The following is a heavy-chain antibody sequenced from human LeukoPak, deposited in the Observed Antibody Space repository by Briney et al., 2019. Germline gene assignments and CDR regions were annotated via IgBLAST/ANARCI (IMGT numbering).Heavy chain of an antibody. D-gene: IGHD6-19*01. J-gene: IGHJ4*02. V-gene: IGHV3-66*01. CDR1: GFTFSSNY. CDR2: IYSGGST. CDR3: ARSTEQWLAFDY. Sequence: GGPLRLSCAASGFTFSSNYMSWVRQAPGKGLEWVSVIYSGGSTYYADSVKGRFTISRDNSKNTLYLQMNSLRAEDTAVYYCARSTEQWLAFDYWGQGTLVTVSS.